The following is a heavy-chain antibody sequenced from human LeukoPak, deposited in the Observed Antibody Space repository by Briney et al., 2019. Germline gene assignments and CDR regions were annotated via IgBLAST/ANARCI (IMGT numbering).Heavy chain of an antibody. Sequence: GGSLRLSCAASGFTFSSYSMNWVRQAPGKGLEWVSSINSDSSLMFYAESVKGRFTMSREDAKNSFYLQMNNLRAGDTAVYYCVRGIGNYYDSGASNSWGQGTLVTVSS. D-gene: IGHD3-10*01. V-gene: IGHV3-21*01. J-gene: IGHJ4*02. CDR3: VRGIGNYYDSGASNS. CDR2: INSDSSLM. CDR1: GFTFSSYS.